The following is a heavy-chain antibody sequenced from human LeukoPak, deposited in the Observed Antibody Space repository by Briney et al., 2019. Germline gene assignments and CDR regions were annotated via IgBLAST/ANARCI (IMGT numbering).Heavy chain of an antibody. CDR1: GFTFSSYG. J-gene: IGHJ6*03. D-gene: IGHD3-10*01. V-gene: IGHV3-30*02. Sequence: AGGSLRLSCAASGFTFSSYGMHWVRQAPGKGLEWVAFIRYDGSNKYYADSVKGRFTISRDNSKNTLYLQMNRLRAEDTAVYYCAKGGAVSSKSITMIRGTRRYYYYMDVWGRGTTVTISS. CDR3: AKGGAVSSKSITMIRGTRRYYYYMDV. CDR2: IRYDGSNK.